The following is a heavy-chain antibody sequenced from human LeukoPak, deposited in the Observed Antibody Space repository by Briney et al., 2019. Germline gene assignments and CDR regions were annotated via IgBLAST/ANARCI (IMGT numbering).Heavy chain of an antibody. CDR2: IYYSGST. Sequence: SETLSLTCTVSGGSISSSSYYWGWIRQPPGKGLEWIGSIYYSGSTNYNPSLKSRVTISVDTSKNQFSLKLSSVTAADTAVYYCARWITIFGVVISDAFDIWGQGTMVTVSP. V-gene: IGHV4-39*07. CDR3: ARWITIFGVVISDAFDI. J-gene: IGHJ3*02. D-gene: IGHD3-3*01. CDR1: GGSISSSSYY.